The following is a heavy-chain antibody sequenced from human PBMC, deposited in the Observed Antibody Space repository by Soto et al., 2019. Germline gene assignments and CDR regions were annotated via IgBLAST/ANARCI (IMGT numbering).Heavy chain of an antibody. V-gene: IGHV2-5*02. CDR1: GFSLSTSGVG. J-gene: IGHJ4*02. CDR2: IYWDDSK. CDR3: AHKGPEDWPLDY. D-gene: IGHD3-9*01. Sequence: QITLKESGPTLVRPTQTLTLTCAFSGFSLSTSGVGVGWIRQPPGKALEWLAVIYWDDSKHYSPSLRSRLTITKDTSKNQVVLTMTTMDHMDTGTYYCAHKGPEDWPLDYWGQGTLVTVSS.